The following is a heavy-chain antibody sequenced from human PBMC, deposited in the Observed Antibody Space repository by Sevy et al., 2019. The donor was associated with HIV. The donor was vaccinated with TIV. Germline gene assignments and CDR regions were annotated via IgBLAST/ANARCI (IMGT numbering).Heavy chain of an antibody. D-gene: IGHD3-10*01. CDR3: ARDKYYYVSGSFDY. CDR1: GGIFRSNA. J-gene: IGHJ4*01. CDR2: IIAVFGTT. V-gene: IGHV1-69*13. Sequence: ASVKVSCKASGGIFRSNAISWVRQAPGQGLEWMGGIIAVFGTTNYAQKFQGRVTVTADESRGTAHMGLRSLRSEDTAVYYCARDKYYYVSGSFDYWGQGTQVTVSS.